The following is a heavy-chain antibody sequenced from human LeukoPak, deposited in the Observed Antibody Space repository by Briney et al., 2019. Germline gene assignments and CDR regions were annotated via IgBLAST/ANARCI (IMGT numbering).Heavy chain of an antibody. V-gene: IGHV1-69*06. J-gene: IGHJ4*02. CDR2: IIPIFGTA. D-gene: IGHD3-10*01. CDR3: ARGVISGPKNFDY. CDR1: GGTFSSYA. Sequence: ASVKVSCKASGGTFSSYAISWVRQAPGQGLEWMGGIIPIFGTANYAQKFQGRVTITADKSTSTAYMELSSLRSEDTAVYYCARGVISGPKNFDYWGQGTLVTVSS.